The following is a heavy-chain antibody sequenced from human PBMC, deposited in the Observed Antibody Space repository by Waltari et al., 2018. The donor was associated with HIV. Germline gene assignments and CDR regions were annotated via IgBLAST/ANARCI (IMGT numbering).Heavy chain of an antibody. Sequence: QVQLQQWGAGLLKPSETLSLTCAVYGGSFSGYYWSWIRPPPGKGLEWIGEINHSGSTNYNPSLKSRVTISVDTSKNQFSLKLSSVTAADTAVYYCARKKSITMVRGGGGYFDYWGQGTLVTVSS. D-gene: IGHD3-10*01. CDR3: ARKKSITMVRGGGGYFDY. CDR1: GGSFSGYY. V-gene: IGHV4-34*01. J-gene: IGHJ4*02. CDR2: INHSGST.